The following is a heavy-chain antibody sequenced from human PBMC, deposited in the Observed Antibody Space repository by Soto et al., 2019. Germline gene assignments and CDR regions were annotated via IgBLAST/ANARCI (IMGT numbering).Heavy chain of an antibody. CDR3: ARDRSSSWGVGYYYYGMDV. V-gene: IGHV1-18*01. CDR1: GYTFTSYG. CDR2: ISAYNGNT. D-gene: IGHD6-6*01. J-gene: IGHJ6*02. Sequence: ASVKVSCKASGYTFTSYGISWVRQAPGQGLEWMGWISAYNGNTNYAQKLQGRVTMTTDTSTSTAYMELRSLRSDDTAVYYCARDRSSSWGVGYYYYGMDVWGQGTTVTVYS.